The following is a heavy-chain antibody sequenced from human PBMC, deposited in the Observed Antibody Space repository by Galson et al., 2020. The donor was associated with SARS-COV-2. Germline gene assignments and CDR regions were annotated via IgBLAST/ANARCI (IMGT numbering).Heavy chain of an antibody. J-gene: IGHJ6*02. V-gene: IGHV3-33*01. Sequence: GESLKISCAASGFTFRSYGMHWVRQAPGNGLEWVAVIWYDGSNKYYEDSVKGRFTISRDNSKNTLYLQMNSLRAEDTAVYYCARDPQDYYDILTGYWPPYYYYGMDVWGQGTTVTVSS. D-gene: IGHD3-9*01. CDR3: ARDPQDYYDILTGYWPPYYYYGMDV. CDR1: GFTFRSYG. CDR2: IWYDGSNK.